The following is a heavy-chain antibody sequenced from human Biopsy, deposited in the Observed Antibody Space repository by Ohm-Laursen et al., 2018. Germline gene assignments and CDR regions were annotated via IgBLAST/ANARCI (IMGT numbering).Heavy chain of an antibody. Sequence: TLSLTWTVSDGSINSYYWNWIRQPPGKGLELIGNIYYGGSTNFNPSLKSRVTLSVDTSKNQFSLKLNSVTAADTAVYYCARDYDTSGYYYVSWGQGTLVTVSS. CDR2: IYYGGST. V-gene: IGHV4-59*08. CDR1: DGSINSYY. J-gene: IGHJ5*02. D-gene: IGHD3-22*01. CDR3: ARDYDTSGYYYVS.